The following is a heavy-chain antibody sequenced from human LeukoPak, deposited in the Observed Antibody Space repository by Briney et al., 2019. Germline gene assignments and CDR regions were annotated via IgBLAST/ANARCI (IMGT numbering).Heavy chain of an antibody. CDR1: GDSITGSSYY. D-gene: IGHD3-22*01. V-gene: IGHV4-39*01. Sequence: PSETLSLTCTVSGDSITGSSYYWGWIRQPPGKGLEWIGSMFYSGSTYSNPSLKSRVTISVDTSKNQLSLKLSSVTAADTAVYYCARRYYDSTGYYYFDYWGQGTLVTVSS. CDR3: ARRYYDSTGYYYFDY. CDR2: MFYSGST. J-gene: IGHJ4*02.